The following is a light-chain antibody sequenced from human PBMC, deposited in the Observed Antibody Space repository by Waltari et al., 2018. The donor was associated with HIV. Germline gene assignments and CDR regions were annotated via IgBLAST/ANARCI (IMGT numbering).Light chain of an antibody. CDR1: QTFNRY. CDR3: QQSYTVPRT. J-gene: IGKJ4*01. CDR2: AAS. Sequence: DIQMTQSPSSLSASVGDRVTLTCRASQTFNRYLNWYQQKPGKPPKFLIYAASNLQSGVPSRFNGSGSGTDFTLTINTLQPEDFATYFCQQSYTVPRTFGGGTKVEIK. V-gene: IGKV1-39*01.